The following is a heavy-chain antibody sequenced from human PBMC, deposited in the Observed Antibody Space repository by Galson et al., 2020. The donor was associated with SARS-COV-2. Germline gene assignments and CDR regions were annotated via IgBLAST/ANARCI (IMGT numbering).Heavy chain of an antibody. CDR2: MNPYSGNT. CDR3: TRDGSGRYGLDWFDP. Sequence: GESLKISCKASGYTFSSYDINWVRQATGQGLEWMGWMNPYSGNTGYAQKFQGRVTMTRDTSINTAYMELSGLTSEDTAVYYCTRDGSGRYGLDWFDPWGQGTLVIVSS. CDR1: GYTFSSYD. V-gene: IGHV1-8*01. D-gene: IGHD2-15*01. J-gene: IGHJ5*02.